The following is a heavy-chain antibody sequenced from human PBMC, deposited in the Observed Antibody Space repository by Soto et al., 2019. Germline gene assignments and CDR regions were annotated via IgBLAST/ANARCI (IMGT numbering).Heavy chain of an antibody. Sequence: QITLKESGPSLVKPTQTLTLTCTFSGFSLRRTGEGVGWIRQPPGKALEWLALIYWHDDKRYSPSLKSRLTITKDTSKNQVVLTLTNMDPVDTATYYCALARYSNFDYWGQGTLVTVSS. CDR1: GFSLRRTGEG. J-gene: IGHJ4*02. CDR3: ALARYSNFDY. V-gene: IGHV2-5*01. D-gene: IGHD4-4*01. CDR2: IYWHDDK.